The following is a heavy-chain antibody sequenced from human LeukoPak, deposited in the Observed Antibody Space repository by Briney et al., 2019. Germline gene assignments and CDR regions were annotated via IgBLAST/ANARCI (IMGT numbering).Heavy chain of an antibody. CDR2: IRSDGSKT. J-gene: IGHJ4*02. Sequence: PGRSLKLSCTASGFIFSVYGMHWVRQAPGKGLEWVAAIRSDGSKTYYADSLKGRFTISRDDSKNTVYLQMNSLRAKDTAVYYCSRDLSYGSLDSWGQGTLLTVSS. CDR1: GFIFSVYG. V-gene: IGHV3-33*01. D-gene: IGHD5-18*01. CDR3: SRDLSYGSLDS.